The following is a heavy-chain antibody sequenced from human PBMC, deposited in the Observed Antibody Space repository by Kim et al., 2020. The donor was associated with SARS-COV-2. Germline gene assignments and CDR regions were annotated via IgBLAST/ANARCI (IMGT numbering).Heavy chain of an antibody. D-gene: IGHD1-26*01. Sequence: SETLSLTCTVSGGSISSSSYYWGWIRQPPGKGLEYIGSIYYSGSTYYNPSLKSRVTISVDTSKNQFSLKLSSVTAADTAVYFCARLTGIDGSRGGFEPWGRGTLVTVSS. CDR2: IYYSGST. CDR3: ARLTGIDGSRGGFEP. V-gene: IGHV4-39*01. J-gene: IGHJ5*02. CDR1: GGSISSSSYY.